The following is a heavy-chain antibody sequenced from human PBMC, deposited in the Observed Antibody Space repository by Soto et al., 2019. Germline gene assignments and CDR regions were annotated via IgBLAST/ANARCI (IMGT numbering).Heavy chain of an antibody. Sequence: GGSLRLSCTASGFTFGDYAMSWFRQAPGKGLEWVGFIRSKAYGGTTEYAASVKGRFTISRDDSKSIAYLQMNSLKTEDTAVYYCTRVGDSFKFDYWGQGTLVTVSS. CDR1: GFTFGDYA. CDR2: IRSKAYGGTT. D-gene: IGHD3-10*01. V-gene: IGHV3-49*03. CDR3: TRVGDSFKFDY. J-gene: IGHJ4*02.